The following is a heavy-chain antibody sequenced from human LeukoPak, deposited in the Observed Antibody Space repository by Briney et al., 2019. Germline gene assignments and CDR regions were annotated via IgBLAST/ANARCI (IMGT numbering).Heavy chain of an antibody. CDR3: ARHGSGSYYNGEFDY. V-gene: IGHV1-18*01. Sequence: ALVKVSCKASGYTFTSYGISWVRQAPGQGLEWMGWISAYNGNTNYAQKLQGRVTMTTDTSTSTAYMELRSLRSDDTAVYYCARHGSGSYYNGEFDYWGQGTLVTVSS. J-gene: IGHJ4*02. D-gene: IGHD3-10*01. CDR2: ISAYNGNT. CDR1: GYTFTSYG.